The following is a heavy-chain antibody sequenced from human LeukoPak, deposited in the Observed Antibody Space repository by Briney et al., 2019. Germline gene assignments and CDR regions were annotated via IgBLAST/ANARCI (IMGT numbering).Heavy chain of an antibody. CDR1: GGSISSYY. CDR2: IYYSGST. V-gene: IGHV4-59*01. D-gene: IGHD6-13*01. Sequence: PSETLSLTCTVSGGSISSYYWSWIRQPPGKGLEWIGYIYYSGSTNYNPSLKSRVTISVDTSKNQFSLKLSSVTAADTPVYYCARDLTAAAGIGRAYYYYYMDVWGKGTTVTVSS. J-gene: IGHJ6*03. CDR3: ARDLTAAAGIGRAYYYYYMDV.